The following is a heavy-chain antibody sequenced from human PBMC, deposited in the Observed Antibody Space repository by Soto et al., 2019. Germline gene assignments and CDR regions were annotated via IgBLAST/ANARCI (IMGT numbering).Heavy chain of an antibody. Sequence: GGSLRLSCAASGFTFSSYSMNWVRQAPGKGLEWVSYISSSSSTIYYADSVKGRFTISRDNAKNSLYLQMNSLRDEDAAVYDGGGGVKYYYDSSVYYPPLKYWGQGTLVTVSS. D-gene: IGHD3-22*01. J-gene: IGHJ4*02. CDR3: GGGVKYYYDSSVYYPPLKY. V-gene: IGHV3-48*02. CDR2: ISSSSSTI. CDR1: GFTFSSYS.